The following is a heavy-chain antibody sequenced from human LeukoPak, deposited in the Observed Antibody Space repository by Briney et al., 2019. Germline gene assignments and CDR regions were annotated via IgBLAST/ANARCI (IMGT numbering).Heavy chain of an antibody. Sequence: GGSLRLSCAASGFTFSSYGMHWVRQAPGKGLEWVAFIRYDGSNKYYADSVKGRFTISRDNSKNTLYLQMNNLRAEDTAVYYCAKGSGYSYGDYYYYGMDVWGQGTTVTVSS. D-gene: IGHD5-18*01. CDR3: AKGSGYSYGDYYYYGMDV. J-gene: IGHJ6*02. V-gene: IGHV3-30*02. CDR2: IRYDGSNK. CDR1: GFTFSSYG.